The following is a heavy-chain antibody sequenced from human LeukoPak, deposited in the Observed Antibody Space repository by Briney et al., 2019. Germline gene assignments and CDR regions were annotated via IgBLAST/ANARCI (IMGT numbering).Heavy chain of an antibody. CDR2: ISGSGGST. CDR1: GFTFSSYA. V-gene: IGHV3-23*01. Sequence: GGSLRLSCAASGFTFSSYAVSWVRQAPGKGLEWVSAISGSGGSTYYADSVKGRFTISRDNSKNTLYLQMNSLRAEDTAVYYCALHRATYYYGSGSYFEPYYFDYWGQGTLVTVSS. CDR3: ALHRATYYYGSGSYFEPYYFDY. J-gene: IGHJ4*02. D-gene: IGHD3-10*01.